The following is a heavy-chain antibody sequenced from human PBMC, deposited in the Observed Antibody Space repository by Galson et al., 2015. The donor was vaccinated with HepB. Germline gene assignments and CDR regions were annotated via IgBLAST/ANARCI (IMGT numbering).Heavy chain of an antibody. CDR1: GGSISSSSYY. CDR3: ARGRGVRAIYFDY. D-gene: IGHD3-10*01. CDR2: IYYSGST. J-gene: IGHJ4*02. Sequence: SETLSLTCPVSGGSISSSSYYWGWIRQPPRKGLEWIGNIYYSGSTYYNPSLKSRVTISVDTSKNQFSLKLSSVTAADTAVYYSARGRGVRAIYFDYWGQGTLVTVSS. V-gene: IGHV4-39*07.